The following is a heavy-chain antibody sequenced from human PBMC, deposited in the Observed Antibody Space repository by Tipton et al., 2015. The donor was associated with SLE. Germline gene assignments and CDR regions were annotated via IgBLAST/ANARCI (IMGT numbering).Heavy chain of an antibody. CDR2: IHYAGGT. CDR1: GDSLSSNNYY. Sequence: TLSLTCSVPGDSLSSNNYYWGWIRQSPAQGLEWIGTIHYAGGTYYNPSLRSRLTISVDTSENHFSLNLNSVTAADTAVYFCARQRGYYDGTPFPPWNFDLWGRGTQVTVSS. V-gene: IGHV4-39*07. CDR3: ARQRGYYDGTPFPPWNFDL. D-gene: IGHD3-16*01. J-gene: IGHJ2*01.